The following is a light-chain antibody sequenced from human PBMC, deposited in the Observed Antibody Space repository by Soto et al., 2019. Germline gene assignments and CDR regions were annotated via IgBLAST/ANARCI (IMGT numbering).Light chain of an antibody. CDR3: QQYGSSLRT. Sequence: EIGMAHSPASLSVSPGERVTLSCRASQSVSNNYLAWYQQKPGQAPRLLIYGASSRATGIPDRFAGSGSGTDFTLTISRLEPEDFAVYYCQQYGSSLRTFGQGTKVDIK. CDR2: GAS. J-gene: IGKJ1*01. V-gene: IGKV3-20*01. CDR1: QSVSNNY.